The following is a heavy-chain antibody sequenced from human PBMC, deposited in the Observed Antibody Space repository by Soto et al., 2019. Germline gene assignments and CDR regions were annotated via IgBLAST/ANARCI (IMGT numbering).Heavy chain of an antibody. Sequence: GGSLRLSCAASGFTFRTYAMTWVRQAPGKGLEWVSALSADGGAIFYAGSVKGRFIMSRDNSKNTLYLQMDSLRAEDTAVYYCAQITPYSNSGYWGQGTLATVSS. CDR1: GFTFRTYA. J-gene: IGHJ4*02. D-gene: IGHD6-6*01. CDR3: AQITPYSNSGY. CDR2: LSADGGAI. V-gene: IGHV3-23*01.